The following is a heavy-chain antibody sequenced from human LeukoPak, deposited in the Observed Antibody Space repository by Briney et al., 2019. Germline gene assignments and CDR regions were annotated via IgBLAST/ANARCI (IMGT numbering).Heavy chain of an antibody. V-gene: IGHV4-39*01. D-gene: IGHD3-3*01. CDR2: IYYSGST. J-gene: IGHJ4*02. CDR1: GGSISSSSYY. CDR3: ARLIYDFWSGYYPFDY. Sequence: SETLSLTCTVSGGSISSSSYYWGWLRQPPGTGLEWIGSIYYSGSTYYNPSLKSRVTISVDTSKNQFSLKLSSVTAADTAVYYCARLIYDFWSGYYPFDYWGQGTLVTVSS.